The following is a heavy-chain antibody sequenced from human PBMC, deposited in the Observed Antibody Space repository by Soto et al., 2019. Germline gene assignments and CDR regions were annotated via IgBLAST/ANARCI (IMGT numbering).Heavy chain of an antibody. Sequence: ASVKVSCKASGYTFTSYDINWVRQATGQGLEWMGWMNPNSGNTGYAQKFQGRVTMTRNTSISTAHMELSSLRSEDTAVYYCARGSGSLLNYYYYMDVWGKGTTVTVSS. J-gene: IGHJ6*03. CDR3: ARGSGSLLNYYYYMDV. V-gene: IGHV1-8*01. CDR2: MNPNSGNT. D-gene: IGHD5-12*01. CDR1: GYTFTSYD.